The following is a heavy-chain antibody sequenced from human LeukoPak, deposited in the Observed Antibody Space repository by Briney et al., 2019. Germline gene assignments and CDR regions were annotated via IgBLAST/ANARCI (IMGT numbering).Heavy chain of an antibody. CDR2: ISSSSSTI. V-gene: IGHV3-48*01. CDR1: GFTFSSYS. J-gene: IGHJ3*02. Sequence: GESLRLSCAAYGFTFSSYSMNWVRRAPGEGLEWASYISSSSSTIYYADSVKGRFTISRDNAKNSLYLQMNSLRAEDTAVYYCARVSLDCSSTSCYSAFDIWGQGTMVTVSS. CDR3: ARVSLDCSSTSCYSAFDI. D-gene: IGHD2-2*02.